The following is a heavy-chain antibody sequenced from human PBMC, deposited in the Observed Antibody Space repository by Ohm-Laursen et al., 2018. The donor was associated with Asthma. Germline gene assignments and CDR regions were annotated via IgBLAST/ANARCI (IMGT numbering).Heavy chain of an antibody. CDR1: GASFSTYY. Sequence: SETLSLTCTLSGASFSTYYWGWIRQPPGKGLEWIGHIHRTGSTNYNPSLESRVTISIDTSTNQFSLKLSSVTAADTAVYYCARDRVHAVGGHMSWGQGTLVTVSS. J-gene: IGHJ5*02. CDR3: ARDRVHAVGGHMS. D-gene: IGHD6-19*01. CDR2: IHRTGST. V-gene: IGHV4-59*01.